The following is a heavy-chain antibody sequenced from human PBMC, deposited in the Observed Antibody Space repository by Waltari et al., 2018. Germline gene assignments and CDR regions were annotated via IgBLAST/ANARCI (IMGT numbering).Heavy chain of an antibody. Sequence: QVQLQESGPGLVKPSQTLSLTCTVSGGSIDSGIYYWSWTRQPAGKGLAWIGYLYSTGGTVYNPSLKSRVTISGDASKNQFSLRLSSVTAADTAVYYCASYQSIEKTLDFWGQGTPVTVSS. J-gene: IGHJ4*02. CDR3: ASYQSIEKTLDF. D-gene: IGHD2-2*01. CDR1: GGSIDSGIYY. CDR2: LYSTGGT. V-gene: IGHV4-61*09.